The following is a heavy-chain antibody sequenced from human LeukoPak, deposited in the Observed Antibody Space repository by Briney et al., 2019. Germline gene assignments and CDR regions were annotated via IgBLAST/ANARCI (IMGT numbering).Heavy chain of an antibody. Sequence: PGGSLRLSCAASGFTVSNNYMSWVRQAPGKGLEWVSSISSSSSYIYYADSVKGRFTISRDNAKNSLYLQMNSLRAEDTAVYYCVIMITFGGVGYWGQGTLVTVSS. CDR3: VIMITFGGVGY. J-gene: IGHJ4*02. V-gene: IGHV3-21*01. D-gene: IGHD3-16*01. CDR1: GFTVSNNY. CDR2: ISSSSSYI.